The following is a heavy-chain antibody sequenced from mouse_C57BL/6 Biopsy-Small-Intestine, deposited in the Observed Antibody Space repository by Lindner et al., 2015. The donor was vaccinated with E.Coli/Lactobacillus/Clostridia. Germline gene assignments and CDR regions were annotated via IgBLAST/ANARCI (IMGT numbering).Heavy chain of an antibody. J-gene: IGHJ4*01. CDR2: IYPGDGDT. Sequence: VQLQESGPELVKPGASVKISCKASGYAFSSSWMNRVKQRPGKGLEWIGRIYPGDGDTNYNGKFKGKATLTADKSSSTAYMQLSSLTSEDSAVYFCARRGSSHAMDYWGQGTSVTVSS. V-gene: IGHV1-82*01. CDR1: GYAFSSSW. CDR3: ARRGSSHAMDY.